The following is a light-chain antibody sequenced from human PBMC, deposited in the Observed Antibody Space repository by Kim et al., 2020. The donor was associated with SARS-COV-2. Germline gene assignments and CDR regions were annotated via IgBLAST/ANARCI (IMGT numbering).Light chain of an antibody. CDR3: QQYSSSPAT. CDR2: GAS. V-gene: IGKV3-20*01. Sequence: SPGDRATLSCRASQSVSRNYLAWYQQKPGQAPRLLIYGASSRATGIPDRFSGSGSGTDFTLTITRLEPEDFAVYYCQQYSSSPATFGQGTKVDIK. J-gene: IGKJ1*01. CDR1: QSVSRNY.